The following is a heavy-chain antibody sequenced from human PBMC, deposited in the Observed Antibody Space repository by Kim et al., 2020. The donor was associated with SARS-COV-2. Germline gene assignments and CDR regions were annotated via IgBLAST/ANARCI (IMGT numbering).Heavy chain of an antibody. CDR2: ISSSGSTI. CDR1: GFTFSSYE. J-gene: IGHJ6*02. CDR3: ARDIGQSSIAAAGRRYYYYYGMDV. V-gene: IGHV3-48*03. Sequence: GGSLRLSCAASGFTFSSYEMNWVRQAPGKGLEWVSYISSSGSTIYYADSVKGRLTISRDNAKNSLYLQMNSLRAEDTAVYYCARDIGQSSIAAAGRRYYYYYGMDVWGQGTTVTVSS. D-gene: IGHD6-13*01.